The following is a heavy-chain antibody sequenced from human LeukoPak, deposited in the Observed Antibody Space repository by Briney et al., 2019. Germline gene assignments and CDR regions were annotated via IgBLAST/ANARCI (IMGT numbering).Heavy chain of an antibody. D-gene: IGHD3-10*01. CDR1: GYTFSNYD. CDR2: MNPKSGNL. J-gene: IGHJ4*02. Sequence: ASVKVSCKASGYTFSNYDINWVRQATGQGLEWMGWMNPKSGNLGYAQKFQGRVTMTRNTSISTAYMELSSLRSEDTAVYYCARGPPLGWFGEDYFDYWGQGTLVTVSS. CDR3: ARGPPLGWFGEDYFDY. V-gene: IGHV1-8*01.